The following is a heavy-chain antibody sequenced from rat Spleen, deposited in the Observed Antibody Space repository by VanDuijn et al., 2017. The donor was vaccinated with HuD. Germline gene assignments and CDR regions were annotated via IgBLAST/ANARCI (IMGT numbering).Heavy chain of an antibody. D-gene: IGHD5-1*01. CDR2: IWAGGGE. CDR3: ARPNQLGGYWYLDF. V-gene: IGHV2-72*01. J-gene: IGHJ1*01. CDR1: GFSLTNFH. Sequence: QVQLKESGPGLVQPSQTLSLTCIVSGFSLTNFHVSWVRQSPGKSLVWMGTIWAGGGENYHWAVRSRLSISRDTSKSQVFLKLNSLRPEDTGTYYCARPNQLGGYWYLDFWGPGTMVTVSS.